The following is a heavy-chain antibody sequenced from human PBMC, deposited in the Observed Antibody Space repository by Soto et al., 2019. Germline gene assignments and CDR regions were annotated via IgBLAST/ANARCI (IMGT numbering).Heavy chain of an antibody. CDR3: ARVSENDYIWGSYRSGPFDY. CDR2: IYYSGST. J-gene: IGHJ4*02. Sequence: PSETLSLTCTVSGGSVSSGSYYWSWIRQPPGKGLEWIGYIYYSGSTNYNPSLKSRVTISVDTSKNQFSLKLSSVTAADTAVYYCARVSENDYIWGSYRSGPFDYWGQGTLVTVSS. V-gene: IGHV4-61*01. CDR1: GGSVSSGSYY. D-gene: IGHD3-16*02.